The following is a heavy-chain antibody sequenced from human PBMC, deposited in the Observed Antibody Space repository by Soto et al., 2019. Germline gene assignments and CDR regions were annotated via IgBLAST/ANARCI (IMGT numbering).Heavy chain of an antibody. CDR1: GGTLSSYV. Sequence: QVQLVQSGDEVKKPGSSMKVSCKASGGTLSSYVISWVRQAPGQGLQWIGRITPIRERRDYAQTFQGRVTITADEPTKTVYMELNSLTSEDTAIYYCAATSGYSYFYYFDHWGQGTLVTVSS. D-gene: IGHD5-18*01. J-gene: IGHJ4*02. CDR3: AATSGYSYFYYFDH. V-gene: IGHV1-69*11. CDR2: ITPIRERR.